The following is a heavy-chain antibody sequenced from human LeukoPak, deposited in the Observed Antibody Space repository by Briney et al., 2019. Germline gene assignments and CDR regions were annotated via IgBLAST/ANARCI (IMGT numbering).Heavy chain of an antibody. CDR3: ARTTPYYYGMDV. D-gene: IGHD1-7*01. CDR2: IKQDGSEK. V-gene: IGHV3-7*01. CDR1: GNYW. Sequence: GGSLRLSCAASGNYWMHWVRQAPGKGLEWVANIKQDGSEKYYVDSVKGRFTISRDNAKNSLDLQMNGLRAEDTAVYYCARTTPYYYGMDVWGQGTTVTVSS. J-gene: IGHJ6*02.